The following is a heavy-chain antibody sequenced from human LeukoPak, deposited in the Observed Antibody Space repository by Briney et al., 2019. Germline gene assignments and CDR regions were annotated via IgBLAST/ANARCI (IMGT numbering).Heavy chain of an antibody. J-gene: IGHJ4*02. CDR2: IIPIFGTA. D-gene: IGHD3-22*01. CDR3: AREPVVSGYYFYFDY. Sequence: SVKVSCKASGYTFTSYGISWVRQAPGQGLEWMGGIIPIFGTANYAQKFQGRVTITTDESTSTAYMELSSLRSEDTAVYYCAREPVVSGYYFYFDYWGQGTLVTVSS. CDR1: GYTFTSYG. V-gene: IGHV1-69*05.